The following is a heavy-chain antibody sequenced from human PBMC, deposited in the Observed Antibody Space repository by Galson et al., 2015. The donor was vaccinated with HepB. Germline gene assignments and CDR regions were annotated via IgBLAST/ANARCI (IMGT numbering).Heavy chain of an antibody. J-gene: IGHJ4*02. CDR3: ARGPSQYCGGDCYSDY. CDR1: GFTVSSNY. D-gene: IGHD2-21*02. CDR2: IYSGGST. Sequence: SLRLSCAASGFTVSSNYMSWVRQAPGKGLEWVSVIYSGGSTYYADSVKGRFTISRDNSKNTLYLQMNSLRAEDTAVYYCARGPSQYCGGDCYSDYWGQGTLVTVSS. V-gene: IGHV3-53*01.